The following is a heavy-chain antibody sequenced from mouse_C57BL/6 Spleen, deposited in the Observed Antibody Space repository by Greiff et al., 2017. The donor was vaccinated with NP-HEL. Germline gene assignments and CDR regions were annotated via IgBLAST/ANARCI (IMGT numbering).Heavy chain of an antibody. CDR2: IYPGGGYT. J-gene: IGHJ1*03. CDR3: ARLGLGSAYWYFDV. Sequence: QVQLKESGAELMKPGASVKLSCKATGYTFTNYWIGWAKQRPGHGLEWIGDIYPGGGYTNYNEKFKGKATLTADKSSSTAYMQFSSLTSEDSAIYYCARLGLGSAYWYFDVWGTGTTVTVSS. V-gene: IGHV1-63*01. CDR1: GYTFTNYW. D-gene: IGHD3-3*01.